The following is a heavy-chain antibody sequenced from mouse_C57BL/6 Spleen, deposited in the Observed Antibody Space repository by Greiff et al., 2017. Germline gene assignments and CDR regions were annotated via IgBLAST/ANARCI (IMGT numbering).Heavy chain of an antibody. CDR1: GYTFTDYY. V-gene: IGHV1-76*01. Sequence: VQVVESGAELVRPGASVKLSCKASGYTFTDYYINWVKQRPGQGLEWIARIYPGSGNTYYNEKFKGKATLTAEKSSSTAYMQLSSLTSEDSAVYFCARGGTGRASYWYFDVWGTGTTVTVSS. J-gene: IGHJ1*03. CDR2: IYPGSGNT. CDR3: ARGGTGRASYWYFDV. D-gene: IGHD4-1*01.